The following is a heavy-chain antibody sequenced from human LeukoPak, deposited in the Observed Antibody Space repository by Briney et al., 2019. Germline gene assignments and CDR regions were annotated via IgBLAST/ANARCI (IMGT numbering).Heavy chain of an antibody. CDR1: GFTFSSYE. CDR2: ISSSGSTI. V-gene: IGHV3-48*03. J-gene: IGHJ4*02. CDR3: ARGSLGVVVTVEYYFDF. Sequence: GGSLRLSCAASGFTFSSYEMNWVRQAPGKGLEWVSYISSSGSTIYYADSVKGRSTISRDNAKNSLYLQMNSLRAEDTAVYYCARGSLGVVVTVEYYFDFWGQGTLVTVSS. D-gene: IGHD2-15*01.